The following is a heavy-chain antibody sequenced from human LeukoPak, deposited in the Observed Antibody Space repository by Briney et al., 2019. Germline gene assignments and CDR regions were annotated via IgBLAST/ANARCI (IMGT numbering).Heavy chain of an antibody. D-gene: IGHD1/OR15-1a*01. Sequence: SETLSLTCAVYGGSFSGHYWSWIRQPPGKGPEWIAEINHSGSTNYHPSLKSRVTISVDTSKNQFSLKVRSVTAADTAVYYCARVSGLNNFDSWGQGTLVTVSS. J-gene: IGHJ4*02. CDR2: INHSGST. V-gene: IGHV4-34*01. CDR3: ARVSGLNNFDS. CDR1: GGSFSGHY.